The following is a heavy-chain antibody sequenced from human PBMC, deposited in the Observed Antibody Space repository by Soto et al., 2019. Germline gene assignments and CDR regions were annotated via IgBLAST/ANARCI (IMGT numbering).Heavy chain of an antibody. CDR3: AGGFYDSSGYYPSVDY. J-gene: IGHJ4*02. CDR2: ISYDGSNK. D-gene: IGHD3-22*01. CDR1: GFTFSSYA. Sequence: GGSLRLSCAASGFTFSSYAMHWVRQAPGKGLEWVAVISYDGSNKYYADSVKGRFTISRDNSKNTLYLQMNSLRAEDTAVYYCAGGFYDSSGYYPSVDYWGQGTLVTVSS. V-gene: IGHV3-30-3*01.